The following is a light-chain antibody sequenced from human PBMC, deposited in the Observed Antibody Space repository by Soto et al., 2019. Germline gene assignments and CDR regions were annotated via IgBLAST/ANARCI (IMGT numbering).Light chain of an antibody. J-gene: IGLJ2*01. V-gene: IGLV6-57*02. CDR3: QSYDSSNHVV. CDR1: GGSIASNY. Sequence: NFMLTQPHSVSESPGKTVTISCTGSGGSIASNYVQWFQQRPGSVPTTVIYEDNQRPSWVPDRFSGSVDSSSNSASLTISGLKTEDEADYYCQSYDSSNHVVFGGGTQLTVL. CDR2: EDN.